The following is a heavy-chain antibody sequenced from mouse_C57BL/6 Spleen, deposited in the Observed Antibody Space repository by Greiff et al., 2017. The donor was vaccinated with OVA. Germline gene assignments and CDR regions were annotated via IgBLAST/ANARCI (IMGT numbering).Heavy chain of an antibody. D-gene: IGHD2-5*01. V-gene: IGHV1-4*01. Sequence: QVQLKESGAELARPGASVKMSCKASGYTFTSYTMHWVKQRPGQGLEWIGYINPSSGYTKYNQKFKDKATLTVDKSSSTAYMQLSSLTSEDSAVYYCARSYYSNHWYFDVWGTGTTVTVSS. CDR3: ARSYYSNHWYFDV. J-gene: IGHJ1*03. CDR2: INPSSGYT. CDR1: GYTFTSYT.